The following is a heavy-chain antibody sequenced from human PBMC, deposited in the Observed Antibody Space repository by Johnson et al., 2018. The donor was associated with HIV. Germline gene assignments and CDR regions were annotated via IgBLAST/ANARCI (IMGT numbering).Heavy chain of an antibody. CDR2: IYSGGST. CDR3: ARAGSSGCSIVVFDT. J-gene: IGHJ3*02. D-gene: IGHD6-19*01. Sequence: VQLVESGGGLIQPGGSLRLSCAASGFTVSSNYMSWVRQAPGKGLEWVSVIYSGGSTYYADSVKGRFTISRDNSKNTLYLQMNSLRAEDTAVYYCARAGSSGCSIVVFDTWGKGTMVTVSS. CDR1: GFTVSSNY. V-gene: IGHV3-53*01.